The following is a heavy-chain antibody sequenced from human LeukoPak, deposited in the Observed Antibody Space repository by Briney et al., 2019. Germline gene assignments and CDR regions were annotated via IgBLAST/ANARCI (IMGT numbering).Heavy chain of an antibody. Sequence: GGSLRLSCVASRFTFSSYWMHWVRQAPGKGLVWVSRINSDGTSTNYADSVKGRFTISRDNAKNTLYLQMNSLRAEDTAVFYRASPYQLPNHDAFHIWGQGTLVTVSS. CDR3: ASPYQLPNHDAFHI. CDR1: RFTFSSYW. D-gene: IGHD2-2*01. V-gene: IGHV3-74*01. CDR2: INSDGTST. J-gene: IGHJ3*02.